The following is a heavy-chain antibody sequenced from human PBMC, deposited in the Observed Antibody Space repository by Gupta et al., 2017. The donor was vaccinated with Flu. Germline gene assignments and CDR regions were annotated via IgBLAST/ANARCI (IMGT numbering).Heavy chain of an antibody. Sequence: QAQLQASRPGLVRPSQTLSLTCTVSGGPISSGGSYWNWIRQHPGKGLEWIGYIHYSGTTDYSPALKSRVTISVDTSKNQFFLKLNSVTAADTAVYYCARGGRNYDLLTGYPFDFWGQGTLVTVSS. D-gene: IGHD3-9*01. CDR1: GGPISSGGSY. J-gene: IGHJ4*02. CDR2: IHYSGTT. V-gene: IGHV4-31*03. CDR3: ARGGRNYDLLTGYPFDF.